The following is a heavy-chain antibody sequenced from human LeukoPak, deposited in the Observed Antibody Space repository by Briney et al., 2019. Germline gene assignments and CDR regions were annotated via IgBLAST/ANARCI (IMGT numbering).Heavy chain of an antibody. CDR2: ISYDGSNK. CDR3: AKDSLSQALGYCSGGSCYSWYFDY. D-gene: IGHD2-15*01. Sequence: GRSLRLSCAASGFTFSSYGMHWVRQAPGKGPEWVAVISYDGSNKYYADSVKGRFTISRDNSKNTLYLQMNSLRAEDTAVYYCAKDSLSQALGYCSGGSCYSWYFDYWGRGSLVTVSS. V-gene: IGHV3-30*18. CDR1: GFTFSSYG. J-gene: IGHJ2*01.